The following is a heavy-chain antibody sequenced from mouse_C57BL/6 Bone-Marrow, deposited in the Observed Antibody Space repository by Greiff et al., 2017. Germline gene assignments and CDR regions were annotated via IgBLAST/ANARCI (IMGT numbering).Heavy chain of an antibody. V-gene: IGHV1-5*01. CDR1: GYTFTSYW. CDR2: IYPGDGGT. CDR3: ARSCYRFWAIDY. D-gene: IGHD2-12*01. J-gene: IGHJ4*01. Sequence: VQLQQSGTVLVKPGASVKLSCKASGYTFTSYWMNWVKQRPGQGLEWIGAIYPGDGGTSYNQKFKGKATLTVDTSASTAYMELSSLTSEDSAVYFCARSCYRFWAIDYWGQGTSVTVSA.